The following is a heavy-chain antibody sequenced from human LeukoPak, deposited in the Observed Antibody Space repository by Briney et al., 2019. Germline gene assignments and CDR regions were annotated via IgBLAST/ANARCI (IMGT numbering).Heavy chain of an antibody. J-gene: IGHJ6*02. D-gene: IGHD4-11*01. CDR2: ISSSSSYT. CDR1: GFTFSDYY. Sequence: GGSLRPSCAASGFTFSDYYMSWIRQAPGKGLEWVSYISSSSSYTNYADSVKGRFTISRDNAKNSLYLQMNSLRAEDTAVYYCARAPHYSNYGPYYYGMDVWGQGTTVTVSS. CDR3: ARAPHYSNYGPYYYGMDV. V-gene: IGHV3-11*06.